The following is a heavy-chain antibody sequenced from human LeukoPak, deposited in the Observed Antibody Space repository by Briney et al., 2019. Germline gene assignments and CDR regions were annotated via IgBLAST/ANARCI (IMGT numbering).Heavy chain of an antibody. CDR1: GYTFTSYG. V-gene: IGHV1-18*01. CDR3: ARLEGPPYYDFWSGYFSDAFDI. CDR2: ISAYNGNT. D-gene: IGHD3-3*01. Sequence: ASVNVSCKASGYTFTSYGISWVRQAPGQGLEWMGWISAYNGNTNYAQKLQGRVTMTTDTCTSTAYMELRSLRSDDTAVYYCARLEGPPYYDFWSGYFSDAFDIWGQGTMVTVSS. J-gene: IGHJ3*02.